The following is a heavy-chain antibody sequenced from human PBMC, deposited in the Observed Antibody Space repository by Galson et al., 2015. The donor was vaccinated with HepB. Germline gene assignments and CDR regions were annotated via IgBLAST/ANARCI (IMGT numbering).Heavy chain of an antibody. J-gene: IGHJ6*02. CDR1: GYTFTSYG. D-gene: IGHD1-26*01. V-gene: IGHV1-18*01. Sequence: SVKVSCKASGYTFTSYGISWVRQAPGQGLEWMGWISAYNGNTNYAQKLQGRVTMTTDTSTSTAYMELRSLRSDDTAVYYCARYNRGRNVRGDYYYGMDVWGQGTTVTVSS. CDR2: ISAYNGNT. CDR3: ARYNRGRNVRGDYYYGMDV.